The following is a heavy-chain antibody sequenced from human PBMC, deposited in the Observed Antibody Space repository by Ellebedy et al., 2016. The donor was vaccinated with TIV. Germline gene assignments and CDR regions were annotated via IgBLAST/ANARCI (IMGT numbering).Heavy chain of an antibody. J-gene: IGHJ2*01. Sequence: GESLKISCAASGFTFSSYAMSWVRQAPGKGLEWVSAISGSGGSTYYADSVKGRFTISRDNSKNTLYLQMNSLRAEDTAVYYCARDVYCGGDCYWYFDLWGRGTLVTVSS. D-gene: IGHD2-21*02. CDR2: ISGSGGST. CDR1: GFTFSSYA. V-gene: IGHV3-23*01. CDR3: ARDVYCGGDCYWYFDL.